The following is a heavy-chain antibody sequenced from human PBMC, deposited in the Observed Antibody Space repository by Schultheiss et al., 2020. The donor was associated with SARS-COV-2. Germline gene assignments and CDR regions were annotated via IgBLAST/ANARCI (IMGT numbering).Heavy chain of an antibody. CDR2: ISYDGSNK. CDR3: TTANDSSGYYYLPPGSDAFDI. D-gene: IGHD3-22*01. J-gene: IGHJ3*02. V-gene: IGHV3-30-3*01. CDR1: GFTFSSYA. Sequence: GGSLRLSCAASGFTFSSYAMHWVRQAPGKGLEWVAVISYDGSNKYYADSVKGRFTISRDNSKNTLYLQMNSLKTEDTAVYYCTTANDSSGYYYLPPGSDAFDIWGQGTMVTVSS.